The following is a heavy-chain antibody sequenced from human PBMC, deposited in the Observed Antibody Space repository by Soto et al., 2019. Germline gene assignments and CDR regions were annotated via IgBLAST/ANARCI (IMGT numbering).Heavy chain of an antibody. CDR1: GFSLSTSGVG. CDR3: AHRSFANDAFDV. D-gene: IGHD3-3*01. J-gene: IGHJ3*01. CDR2: IYWNEDK. Sequence: QITLKESGPTLVKPTQTRTLTCTFSGFSLSTSGVGVGWIRQPPGKALEWLALIYWNEDKHYSPSLKSRLTIAKDTSKNQVVLTMTNMDPVDTATYYCAHRSFANDAFDVWGQGTMVTVSS. V-gene: IGHV2-5*01.